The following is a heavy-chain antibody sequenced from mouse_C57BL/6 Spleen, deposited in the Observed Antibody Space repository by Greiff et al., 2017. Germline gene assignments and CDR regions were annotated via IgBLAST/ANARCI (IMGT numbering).Heavy chain of an antibody. CDR3: ASPGDENGSGPGWFAD. J-gene: IGHJ3*01. Sequence: QVQLQQSGAELVKPGASVKISCKASGYAFSSYWMNWVKQRPGKGLEWIGQIYPGGGDTNYNGKFKGKATQTADKSSSTAYLQLSSLTPEDSAVYFCASPGDENGSGPGWFADWGQGILVTVSA. CDR2: IYPGGGDT. V-gene: IGHV1-80*01. CDR1: GYAFSSYW. D-gene: IGHD3-2*02.